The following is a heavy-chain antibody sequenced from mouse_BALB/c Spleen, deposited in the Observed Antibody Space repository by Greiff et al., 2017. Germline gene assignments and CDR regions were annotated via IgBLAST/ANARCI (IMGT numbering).Heavy chain of an antibody. D-gene: IGHD3-3*01. CDR3: ASSYPYYAMDY. J-gene: IGHJ4*01. CDR2: ISSGSSTI. V-gene: IGHV5-17*02. CDR1: GFTFSSFG. Sequence: EVQRVESGGGLVKPGGSLKLSCAASGFTFSSFGMHWVRQAPEKGLEWVAYISSGSSTIYYADTVKGRFTISRDNPKNTLFLQMTSLRSEDTAMYYCASSYPYYAMDYWGQGTSVTVSS.